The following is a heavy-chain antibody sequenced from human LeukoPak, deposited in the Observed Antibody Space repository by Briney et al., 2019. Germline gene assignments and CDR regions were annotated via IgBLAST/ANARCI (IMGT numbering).Heavy chain of an antibody. CDR1: GFTFNGYW. V-gene: IGHV3-74*01. J-gene: IGHJ4*02. CDR2: VNNDGRST. D-gene: IGHD3-10*01. CDR3: ARDLSYYGSGSNYNSGVDY. Sequence: GGSLRLSCSASGFTFNGYWMHWVRQAPGKGLVWVSRVNNDGRSTNYADSVKGRFTISRDNAKNTLYLQMNSLRAEDTAVYYCARDLSYYGSGSNYNSGVDYWGQGTLVTVSS.